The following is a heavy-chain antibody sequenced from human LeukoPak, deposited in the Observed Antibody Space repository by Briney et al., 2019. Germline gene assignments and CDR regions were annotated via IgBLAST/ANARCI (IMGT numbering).Heavy chain of an antibody. D-gene: IGHD3-9*01. J-gene: IGHJ4*02. Sequence: PGGSLRLSCAASGFTFSSYAMSWVRQAPGKGLEWVSAISGSGGSTYYADSVKGRFTISRDNAKNSLYLQMNSLRAEDTALYYCAKDTRDILTGYYNTAFDYWGQGTLVTVSS. CDR1: GFTFSSYA. V-gene: IGHV3-23*01. CDR2: ISGSGGST. CDR3: AKDTRDILTGYYNTAFDY.